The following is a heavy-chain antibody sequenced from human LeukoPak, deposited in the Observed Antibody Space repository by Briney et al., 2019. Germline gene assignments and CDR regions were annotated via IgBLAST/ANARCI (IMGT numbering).Heavy chain of an antibody. D-gene: IGHD4-17*01. CDR3: IVFGDSNH. CDR2: IHTSGDT. Sequence: GGSLRLSCAASGLTGSHNYVSWVRQAPGKGLAWVSAIHTSGDTCYADSVKGRFTISRDTSKNTLYLQINSLRVEDTAVYYCIVFGDSNHWGQGTLVTVSS. V-gene: IGHV3-53*01. J-gene: IGHJ5*02. CDR1: GLTGSHNY.